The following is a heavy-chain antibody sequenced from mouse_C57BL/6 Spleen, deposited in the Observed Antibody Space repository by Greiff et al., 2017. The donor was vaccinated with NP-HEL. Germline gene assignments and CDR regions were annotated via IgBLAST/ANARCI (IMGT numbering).Heavy chain of an antibody. CDR2: INPYNGGT. CDR1: GYTFTDYY. V-gene: IGHV1-19*01. D-gene: IGHD2-4*01. Sequence: EVQLQESGPVLVKPGASVKMSCKASGYTFTDYYMNWVKQSHGKSLEWIGVINPYNGGTSYNQKFKGKATLTVDKSSSTAYMELNSLTSEDSAVYYCANYDYDEYYAMDYWGQGTSVTVSS. J-gene: IGHJ4*01. CDR3: ANYDYDEYYAMDY.